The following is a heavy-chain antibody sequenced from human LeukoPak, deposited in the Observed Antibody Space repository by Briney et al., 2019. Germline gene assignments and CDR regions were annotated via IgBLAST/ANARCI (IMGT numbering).Heavy chain of an antibody. J-gene: IGHJ4*02. D-gene: IGHD4-17*01. CDR2: IYSGGST. CDR3: AREAVTRNYLDY. CDR1: GFTVSSNY. V-gene: IGHV3-53*01. Sequence: GGSLRLSCAASGFTVSSNYMNWVRQAPGKGLEWVSVIYSGGSTYYADSVKGRFTISRDNSKNTLYLQMNSLRAENTAVYYCAREAVTRNYLDYWGQGTLVTVSS.